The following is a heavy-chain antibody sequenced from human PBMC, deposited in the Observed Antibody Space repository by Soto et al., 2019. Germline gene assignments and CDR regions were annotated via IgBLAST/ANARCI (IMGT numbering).Heavy chain of an antibody. CDR3: AGSQYQLRYRDY. D-gene: IGHD2-2*02. J-gene: IGHJ4*02. CDR2: ISSSSSYI. Sequence: EVQLVESGGGLVKPGGSLRLSCAASGFTFSSYSMNWVRQAPGKGLEWVSSISSSSSYIYYADSVKGRFTISRDNAKNSLYLQMNSLRSEDTAVYYCAGSQYQLRYRDYWGQGTLVTVSS. V-gene: IGHV3-21*01. CDR1: GFTFSSYS.